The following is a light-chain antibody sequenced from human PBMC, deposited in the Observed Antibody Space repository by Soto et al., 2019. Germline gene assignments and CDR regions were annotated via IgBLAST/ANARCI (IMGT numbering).Light chain of an antibody. CDR1: QSISSY. CDR2: AAS. CDR3: QQSYSTRYT. V-gene: IGKV1-39*01. Sequence: DIQMTQSPSSLSASVGDRVTSTCRASQSISSYLNWYQQKPGKAPKLLIYAASSLQSGVPSRFSGSGSGTDFTLTISSLQPEDFATYYCQQSYSTRYTFGQGTKLEIK. J-gene: IGKJ2*01.